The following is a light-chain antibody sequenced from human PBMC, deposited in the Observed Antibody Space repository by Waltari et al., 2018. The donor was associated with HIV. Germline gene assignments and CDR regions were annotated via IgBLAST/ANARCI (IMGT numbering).Light chain of an antibody. CDR1: SGSIASNY. V-gene: IGLV6-57*01. CDR3: QSYDSSTPVV. Sequence: NFMLAQPHSVSESPGKTVTISCTRSSGSIASNYVQWYQQRPGTSPTTVIYEDNQRPSGCPGRFSGSIDSSSNSASLTISALKTEDEADYYCQSYDSSTPVVFGGGTKLTV. CDR2: EDN. J-gene: IGLJ2*01.